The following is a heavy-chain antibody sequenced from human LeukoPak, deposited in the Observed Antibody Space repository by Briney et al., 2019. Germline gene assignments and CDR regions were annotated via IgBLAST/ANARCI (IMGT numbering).Heavy chain of an antibody. CDR2: INHSGST. J-gene: IGHJ6*03. V-gene: IGHV4-34*01. CDR3: ARWGPIVVVPAAIHYVDV. CDR1: GGSFSGYY. Sequence: SETLSLTCAVYGGSFSGYYWSWIRQPPGKGLEWSGEINHSGSTNYNPSLKSRVTISVDTSKNQFSLKLSSVTAADTAVYYCARWGPIVVVPAAIHYVDVWGKGTTVTVSS. D-gene: IGHD2-2*02.